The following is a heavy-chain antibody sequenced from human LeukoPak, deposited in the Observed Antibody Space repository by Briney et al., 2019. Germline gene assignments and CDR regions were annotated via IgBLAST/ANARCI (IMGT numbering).Heavy chain of an antibody. J-gene: IGHJ1*01. D-gene: IGHD2-15*01. Sequence: GGSLRLSCAATGFTLSMDWMHWVRQAPGKGLVWVSGMNADGSSTNYADSVKGRFTISRDNSKNTLYLQMNSLRAEDTAVYYCAREVGMVAATEGYFQHWGQGTLVTVSS. V-gene: IGHV3-74*01. CDR3: AREVGMVAATEGYFQH. CDR1: GFTLSMDW. CDR2: MNADGSST.